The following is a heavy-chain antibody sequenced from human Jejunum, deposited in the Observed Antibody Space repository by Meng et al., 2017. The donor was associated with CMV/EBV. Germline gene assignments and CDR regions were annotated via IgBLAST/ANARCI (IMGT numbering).Heavy chain of an antibody. CDR1: FSSYE. CDR2: ISASGKTI. D-gene: IGHD3-3*01. V-gene: IGHV3-48*03. Sequence: FSSYEMNWVRQAPGKGLEWVSFISASGKTIYYADSVKGRFTISRDSAKNSLYLQMNSLRGDDTAIYYCARDPEAIFGAPNYFDYWGQGTLVTVSS. J-gene: IGHJ4*02. CDR3: ARDPEAIFGAPNYFDY.